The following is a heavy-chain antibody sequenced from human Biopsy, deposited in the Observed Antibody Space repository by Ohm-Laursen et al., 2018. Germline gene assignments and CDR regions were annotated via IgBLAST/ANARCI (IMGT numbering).Heavy chain of an antibody. CDR1: GFSFSDYH. CDR3: ARGTRWSPYSMDV. D-gene: IGHD4-23*01. Sequence: SLRLSCAASGFSFSDYHMRWIRQAPGRGLEWVSYISGGGTIYYGDSTKGRVTISRDNAKNSLYLQMHSLRAEDTAVYYCARGTRWSPYSMDVWGQGTTVTVSS. V-gene: IGHV3-11*01. J-gene: IGHJ6*02. CDR2: ISGGGTI.